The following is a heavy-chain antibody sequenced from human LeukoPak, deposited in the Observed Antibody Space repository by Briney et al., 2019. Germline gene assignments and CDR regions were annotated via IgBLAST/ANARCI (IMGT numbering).Heavy chain of an antibody. CDR2: INPNSGGT. V-gene: IGHV1-2*02. D-gene: IGHD2-15*01. CDR3: ARSGYCSGGSCYNDAFDI. Sequence: ASVKVSCKASGYTFTGYYMHWVRQAPGQGLEWMGWINPNSGGTNYAQKFQGRVTMTRDTSISTAYVELSRLRSDDTAVYYCARSGYCSGGSCYNDAFDIWGQGTMVTVSS. J-gene: IGHJ3*02. CDR1: GYTFTGYY.